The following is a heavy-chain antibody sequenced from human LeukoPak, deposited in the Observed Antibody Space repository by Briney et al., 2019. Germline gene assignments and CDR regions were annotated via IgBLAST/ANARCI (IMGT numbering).Heavy chain of an antibody. V-gene: IGHV3-13*04. CDR2: ISTAGDT. CDR3: ARGGYGSTWFTFDV. Sequence: GGSLRLSCAASGFTFSSHAMHWVRQTTAKGLEWVSAISTAGDTYYPGSVKGRFTISRENAKNSLYLQINSLRAGDTAVYFCARGGYGSTWFTFDVWGQGTMVTVSS. D-gene: IGHD6-13*01. J-gene: IGHJ3*01. CDR1: GFTFSSHA.